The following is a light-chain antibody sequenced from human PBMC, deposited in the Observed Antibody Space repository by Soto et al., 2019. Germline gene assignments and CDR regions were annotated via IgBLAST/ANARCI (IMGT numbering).Light chain of an antibody. CDR1: QSISSN. J-gene: IGKJ1*01. CDR3: QQYNNWPPWT. CDR2: GAS. Sequence: EIVMTQSPATLSVSPGERATLSCRASQSISSNLAWYQQKPGQAPRLLIYGASTRATGTPARFSGSGSGTEFNLTISSLQSEDFVVYYCQQYNNWPPWTFGQGTKVEIK. V-gene: IGKV3-15*01.